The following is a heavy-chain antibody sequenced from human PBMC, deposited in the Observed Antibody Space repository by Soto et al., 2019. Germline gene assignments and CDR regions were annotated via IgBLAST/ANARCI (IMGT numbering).Heavy chain of an antibody. CDR2: SLPIFGTA. Sequence: QVQLVQSGAEVKKPGSSVKVSCKASGGTFSTYSISWVRQAPGQGLEWMGGSLPIFGTAHYAQNFQGRVTITADESTSTAYMELRSLRSDDTAVYYCARGGRYPKSSSYSGMDVWGQGTTVTVSS. CDR3: ARGGRYPKSSSYSGMDV. V-gene: IGHV1-69*01. CDR1: GGTFSTYS. J-gene: IGHJ6*02. D-gene: IGHD1-20*01.